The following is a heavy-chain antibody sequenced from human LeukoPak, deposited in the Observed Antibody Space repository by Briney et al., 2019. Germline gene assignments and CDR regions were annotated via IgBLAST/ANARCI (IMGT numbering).Heavy chain of an antibody. D-gene: IGHD1-1*01. Sequence: GASVKVSCKASGYTFTSYDINWVRQATGQGLEWMGWMNPNSGNTGYAQKFQGRVTITRNTSISTAYMELSSLRSEDTAVYYCARVTTAVERWFDPWGQGTLVTVSS. CDR1: GYTFTSYD. CDR3: ARVTTAVERWFDP. J-gene: IGHJ5*02. CDR2: MNPNSGNT. V-gene: IGHV1-8*03.